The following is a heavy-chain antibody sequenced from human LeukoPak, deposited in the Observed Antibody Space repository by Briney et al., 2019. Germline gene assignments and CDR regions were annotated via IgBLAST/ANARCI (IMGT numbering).Heavy chain of an antibody. CDR1: GYTLTELS. D-gene: IGHD6-19*01. V-gene: IGHV1-24*01. CDR2: FDPEDGET. CDR3: ATWAPAVAGPYYYYYMDV. Sequence: GASVKVSCKVSGYTLTELSMHWVRLAPGKGHEWMGGFDPEDGETIYAQKFQGRVTMTEDTSTDTAYMELSSLRSEDTAVYYCATWAPAVAGPYYYYYMDVWGKGTTVTVSS. J-gene: IGHJ6*03.